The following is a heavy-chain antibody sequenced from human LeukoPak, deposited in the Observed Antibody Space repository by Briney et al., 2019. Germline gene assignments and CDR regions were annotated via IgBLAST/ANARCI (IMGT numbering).Heavy chain of an antibody. Sequence: ASVKVSCKDSGYTLTELSMYWVRQAPGNGLEWMGGFDPEDGETIYGEQFQGRVTMTEDKSTDTAYIELRSLRSEDTAVYYCATLPPYTVTTYYYYCGMDVWRQGTTVTVSS. CDR3: ATLPPYTVTTYYYYCGMDV. V-gene: IGHV1-24*01. CDR2: FDPEDGET. J-gene: IGHJ6*02. D-gene: IGHD4-11*01. CDR1: GYTLTELS.